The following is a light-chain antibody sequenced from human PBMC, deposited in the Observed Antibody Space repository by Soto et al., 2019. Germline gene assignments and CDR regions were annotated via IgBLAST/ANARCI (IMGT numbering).Light chain of an antibody. J-gene: IGLJ1*01. CDR3: CSSAPESTYV. Sequence: QSPLAQPACVSGSPGQSITISCTGTSSDVGAYNSVSWYQQHPHKAPQVIIYKGTQRPSGVSNRFSGSTSGNAASLTISGLQADDEADYFCCSSAPESTYVFGSGTKVTVL. CDR1: SSDVGAYNS. CDR2: KGT. V-gene: IGLV2-23*01.